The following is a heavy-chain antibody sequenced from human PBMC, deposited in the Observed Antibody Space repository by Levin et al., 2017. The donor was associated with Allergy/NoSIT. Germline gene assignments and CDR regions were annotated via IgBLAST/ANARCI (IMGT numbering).Heavy chain of an antibody. CDR2: IDPDSGGT. D-gene: IGHD1/OR15-1a*01. V-gene: IGHV1-2*06. Sequence: ASVKVSCKASGYTFTVYYMHWVRQAPGQGLEWMGRIDPDSGGTAYAQKFQGRVTMTSDTSISTANMDLSSLTSDDTAVYYCVRGLHLARNNYWYFDRWGRGTLVTVSS. CDR1: GYTFTVYY. CDR3: VRGLHLARNNYWYFDR. J-gene: IGHJ2*01.